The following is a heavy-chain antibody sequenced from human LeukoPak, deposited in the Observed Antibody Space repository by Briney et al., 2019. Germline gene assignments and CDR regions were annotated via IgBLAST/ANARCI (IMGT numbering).Heavy chain of an antibody. J-gene: IGHJ6*02. Sequence: GASVKVSCKASGYTITSYYMHWVRQAPGQGLEWMGIINPSGGSTSYAQKFQGRVTMTRDTSTSTVYMELSSLRSEDTAVYYCARDKGPYCSGGSCPYYYYYGMDVWGQGTTVTVSS. CDR3: ARDKGPYCSGGSCPYYYYYGMDV. CDR1: GYTITSYY. V-gene: IGHV1-46*01. D-gene: IGHD2-15*01. CDR2: INPSGGST.